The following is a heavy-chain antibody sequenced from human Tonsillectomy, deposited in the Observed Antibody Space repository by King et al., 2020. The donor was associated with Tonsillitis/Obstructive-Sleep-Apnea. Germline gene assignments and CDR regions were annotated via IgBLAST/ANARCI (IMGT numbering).Heavy chain of an antibody. CDR1: GFTFTTYW. J-gene: IGHJ4*02. V-gene: IGHV3-7*01. D-gene: IGHD2-15*01. CDR2: IKRDGSEK. CDR3: ARDLSYCSGGSCYDRFDY. Sequence: VQLVESGGGLVQPGGSLRLSCAGSGFTFTTYWMTWVRQAPGKGLEWVANIKRDGSEKNYVDSVKGRFTISRDNAKNSLYLQMNSLRAEDTALYYCARDLSYCSGGSCYDRFDYWGQGTLVTVSS.